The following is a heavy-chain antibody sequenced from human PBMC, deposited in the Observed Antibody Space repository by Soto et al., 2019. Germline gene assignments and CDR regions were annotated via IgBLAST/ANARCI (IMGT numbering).Heavy chain of an antibody. Sequence: GGSLRLSCAASGFTFGIYSMNWVRQAPGKGLEWISYINGSSSTMYYADSVKGRFIISRDNADNSLYLQMNSLRDADTAVYYCARGDRFRCSGDRCFSDGLFLSWGQGALVTVSS. CDR1: GFTFGIYS. V-gene: IGHV3-48*02. D-gene: IGHD2-15*01. CDR3: ARGDRFRCSGDRCFSDGLFLS. J-gene: IGHJ5*02. CDR2: INGSSSTM.